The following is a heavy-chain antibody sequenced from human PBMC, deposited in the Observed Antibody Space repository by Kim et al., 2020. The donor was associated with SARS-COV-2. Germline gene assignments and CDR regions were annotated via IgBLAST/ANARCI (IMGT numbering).Heavy chain of an antibody. D-gene: IGHD4-17*01. CDR3: ARGWYGDYVSHNWFDP. V-gene: IGHV4-34*01. Sequence: SETLSLTCAVYGGSFSGYYWSWIRQPPGKGLEWIGEINHSGSTNYNPSLKSRVTISVDTSKNQFSLKLSSVTAADTAVYYCARGWYGDYVSHNWFDPWGQGTLVTVSS. CDR2: INHSGST. CDR1: GGSFSGYY. J-gene: IGHJ5*02.